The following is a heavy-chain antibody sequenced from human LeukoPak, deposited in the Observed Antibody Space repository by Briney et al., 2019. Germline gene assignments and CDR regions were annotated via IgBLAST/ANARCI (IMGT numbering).Heavy chain of an antibody. V-gene: IGHV4-34*01. CDR2: INHSGST. Sequence: PSETLSLTCAVYGGSFSGYYWSWIRQPPGKGLEWIGEINHSGSTNYNPSLKSRVTISVDTSKNQFSLKLSSVTAADTAVYYCARRHLRLPDPTIFGVVPPGSWFDPWGQGTLVTVSS. CDR1: GGSFSGYY. D-gene: IGHD3-3*01. J-gene: IGHJ5*02. CDR3: ARRHLRLPDPTIFGVVPPGSWFDP.